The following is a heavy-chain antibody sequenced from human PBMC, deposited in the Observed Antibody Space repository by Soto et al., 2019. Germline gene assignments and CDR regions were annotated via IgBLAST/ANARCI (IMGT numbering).Heavy chain of an antibody. CDR2: ISWNSVNI. D-gene: IGHD3-10*01. CDR3: ARHIYMVRGVIIDY. J-gene: IGHJ4*02. CDR1: GFTFEDYA. V-gene: IGHV3-9*01. Sequence: EVQLLESGGGLVQPGGSLRLSCAASGFTFEDYAMHWVRQAPGKGLEWVSGISWNSVNIHYADSVKGRLTISRDNAKNSLYLQMNSLRPEDTAFYYCARHIYMVRGVIIDYWGQGTLVTVSS.